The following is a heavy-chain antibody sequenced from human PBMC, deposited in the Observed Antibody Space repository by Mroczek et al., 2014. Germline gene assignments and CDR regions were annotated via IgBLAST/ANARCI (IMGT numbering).Heavy chain of an antibody. V-gene: IGHV4-34*01. CDR2: INHSGST. CDR3: AARGYSYGYVPDY. J-gene: IGHJ4*02. D-gene: IGHD5-18*01. CDR1: GGSFSGYY. Sequence: QVQLQQWGAGLLKPSETLSLTCAVYGGSFSGYYWSWIRQPPGKGLEWIGEINHSGSTNYNPSLKSRVTISVDTSKNQFSLKLSSVTAADTAVYYCAARGYSYGYVPDYWGQGTLVTVSS.